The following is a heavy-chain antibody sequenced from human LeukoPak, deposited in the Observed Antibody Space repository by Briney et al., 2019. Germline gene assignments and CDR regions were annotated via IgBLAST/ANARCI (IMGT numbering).Heavy chain of an antibody. D-gene: IGHD3-10*01. CDR3: ARRIYGSGRPYYYSYMDV. CDR1: GGSISSYD. V-gene: IGHV4-59*08. J-gene: IGHJ6*03. Sequence: PSETLSLTCTVSGGSISSYDWSWIRQPPGKGLEWVGYIYDSGSTNYNPSLKSRVTISVDTSKNQFSLKLSSVTAADTAVYYCARRIYGSGRPYYYSYMDVWGKGTTVTVSS. CDR2: IYDSGST.